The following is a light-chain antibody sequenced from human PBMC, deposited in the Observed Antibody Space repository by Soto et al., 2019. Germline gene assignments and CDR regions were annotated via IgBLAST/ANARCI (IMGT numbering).Light chain of an antibody. CDR2: AAS. V-gene: IGKV1D-12*01. J-gene: IGKJ4*01. Sequence: DLHMTQSPSSVSASVGDRVTITCRASQPIGSWLAWYQQKPGKAPNLLIYAASILQGGVPSRFSGSGSGTVFTLTISNLQPEDFATYYCQQANSFPPAFGGGTKVGIK. CDR1: QPIGSW. CDR3: QQANSFPPA.